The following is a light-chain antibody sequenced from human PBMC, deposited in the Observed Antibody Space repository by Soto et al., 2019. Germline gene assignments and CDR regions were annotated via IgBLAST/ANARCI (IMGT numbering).Light chain of an antibody. Sequence: DVVLTQTPLSSPVILGQPASISCRSSQSLVHSDGKTYLSWLQQRPGQPPRLLIYKISNRFSGVPDRFSGSGAGTDFTLKISRVEPEDVGIYYCVQVTHFPSWTFGQGTKVEIK. CDR3: VQVTHFPSWT. CDR1: QSLVHSDGKTY. V-gene: IGKV2-24*01. J-gene: IGKJ1*01. CDR2: KIS.